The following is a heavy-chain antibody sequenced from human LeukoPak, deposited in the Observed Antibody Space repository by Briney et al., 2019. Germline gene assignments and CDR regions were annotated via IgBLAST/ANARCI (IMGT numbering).Heavy chain of an antibody. CDR2: IYSGGTT. J-gene: IGHJ4*02. CDR1: GFTVSSNY. D-gene: IGHD2-15*01. CDR3: ARAYCGGGTCYPTYFDY. V-gene: IGHV3-66*02. Sequence: PGGSLRLSCAASGFTVSSNYMSWVRHTPGKGLEWVSIIYSGGTTDYADSVKDRFTISRDNSKNTLYLQMNRLSAEDTALYYCARAYCGGGTCYPTYFDYWGQGTLVTVSS.